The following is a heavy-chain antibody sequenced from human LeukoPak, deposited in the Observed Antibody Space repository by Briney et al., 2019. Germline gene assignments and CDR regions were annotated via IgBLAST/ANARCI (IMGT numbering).Heavy chain of an antibody. D-gene: IGHD1-26*01. V-gene: IGHV3-30*02. CDR2: IRYDGSNK. J-gene: IGHJ4*02. Sequence: GGSLRLSCAASGFTFSSYGMHWVRQAPGKGLEWVAFIRYDGSNKYYADSVKGRFTRARDKYKKTLYMKRNSRRDEDRCVYYCAQDRHLVGATIESIFDYWGQGTLVTVSS. CDR1: GFTFSSYG. CDR3: AQDRHLVGATIESIFDY.